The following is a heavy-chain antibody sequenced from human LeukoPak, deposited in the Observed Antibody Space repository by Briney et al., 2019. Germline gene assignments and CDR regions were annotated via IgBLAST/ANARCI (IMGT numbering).Heavy chain of an antibody. CDR2: IIPIFGTA. Sequence: SVKLSCKASGGTFSSYAISWVRQAPGQGLEWMGGIIPIFGTANYAQKFQGRVTITTDESTSTAYMELSSLRSEDTAVYYCARTPGGKAIAAPPSYFDYWGQGTLVLVS. CDR1: GGTFSSYA. V-gene: IGHV1-69*05. J-gene: IGHJ4*02. CDR3: ARTPGGKAIAAPPSYFDY. D-gene: IGHD6-6*01.